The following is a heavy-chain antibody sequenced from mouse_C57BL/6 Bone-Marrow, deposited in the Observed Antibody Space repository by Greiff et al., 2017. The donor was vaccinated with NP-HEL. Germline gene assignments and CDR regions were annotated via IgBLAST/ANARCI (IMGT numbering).Heavy chain of an antibody. V-gene: IGHV14-3*01. J-gene: IGHJ1*03. D-gene: IGHD1-1*01. CDR3: APGGFTTAVATRGYFDV. CDR1: GFNIKNTY. CDR2: IDPANGNT. Sequence: EVQLQQSVAELVRPGASVKLSCTASGFNIKNTYMHWVKQRPEQGLEWIGRIDPANGNTKYAPKFQGKATITADTSSNTAYLQLSSLTSEDTAIYYCAPGGFTTAVATRGYFDVWGTGTTVTVSS.